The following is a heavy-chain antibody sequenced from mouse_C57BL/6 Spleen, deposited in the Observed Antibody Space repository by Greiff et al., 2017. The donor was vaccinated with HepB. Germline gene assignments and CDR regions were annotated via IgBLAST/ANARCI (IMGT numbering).Heavy chain of an antibody. CDR1: GYTFTSYW. V-gene: IGHV1-55*01. Sequence: QVQLQQSGAELVKPGASVKMSCKASGYTFTSYWITWVKQRPGQGLEWIGDIYPGSGSTNYNEKFKSKATLTVDTSSSTAYMQLSSLTSEDSAVYYCARGGYDEGDYYAMDYWGQGTSVTVSS. D-gene: IGHD2-2*01. CDR3: ARGGYDEGDYYAMDY. CDR2: IYPGSGST. J-gene: IGHJ4*01.